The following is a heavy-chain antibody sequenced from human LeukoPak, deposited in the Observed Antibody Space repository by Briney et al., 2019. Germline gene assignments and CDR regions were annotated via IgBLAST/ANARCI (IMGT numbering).Heavy chain of an antibody. D-gene: IGHD1-26*01. Sequence: PGGSLRLSCAVSGFTVSSNYMSWVRQAPGKGLEWVSVIYGGGDTHYADSVKGRFTISRDNSKSTVYLQMNSLTAEDTAVYYCARDGDSGSYSTFDYWGQGTLVTVSS. CDR1: GFTVSSNY. J-gene: IGHJ4*02. CDR3: ARDGDSGSYSTFDY. CDR2: IYGGGDT. V-gene: IGHV3-53*01.